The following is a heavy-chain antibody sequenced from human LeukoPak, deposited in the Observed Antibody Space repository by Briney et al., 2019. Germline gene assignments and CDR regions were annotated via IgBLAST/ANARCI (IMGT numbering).Heavy chain of an antibody. Sequence: PSETLSLTCTVSGGSISSSSYYWSWIRQPPGKGLEWIGYIYYSGSTNYNPSLKSRVTISVDTSKNQFSLKLSSVTAADTAVYYCARATRYSSGWDLNAFDIWGQGTMVTVSS. V-gene: IGHV4-61*01. CDR3: ARATRYSSGWDLNAFDI. D-gene: IGHD6-19*01. CDR2: IYYSGST. J-gene: IGHJ3*02. CDR1: GGSISSSSYY.